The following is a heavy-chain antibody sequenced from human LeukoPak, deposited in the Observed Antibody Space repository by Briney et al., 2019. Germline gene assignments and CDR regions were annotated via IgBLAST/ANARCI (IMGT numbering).Heavy chain of an antibody. CDR1: GFTFSSYS. V-gene: IGHV3-48*04. Sequence: PGGPLRLSCAASGFTFSSYSMNWVRQAPGKGLEWVSYISSSSSTIYYADSVKGRFTISRDNAKNSLYLQMDSLRAEDTAVYYCARDPGLSPLGGFDIWGQGTMVTVSS. J-gene: IGHJ3*02. CDR2: ISSSSSTI. CDR3: ARDPGLSPLGGFDI. D-gene: IGHD2-15*01.